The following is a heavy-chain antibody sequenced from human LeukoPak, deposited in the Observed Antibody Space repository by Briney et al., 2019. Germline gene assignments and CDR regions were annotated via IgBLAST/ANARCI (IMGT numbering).Heavy chain of an antibody. D-gene: IGHD2-15*01. V-gene: IGHV3-23*01. CDR1: AFTFSNYA. CDR3: AKDGSRAWDIGFQH. Sequence: GGSLRLSCAASAFTFSNYAMSWVRQAPGKGLEWVSSISGSGDSTYYADSVKGRFTISRDNSKNTLYLQMNSLRAEDTAVYYCAKDGSRAWDIGFQHWGQGTLVTVSS. CDR2: ISGSGDST. J-gene: IGHJ1*01.